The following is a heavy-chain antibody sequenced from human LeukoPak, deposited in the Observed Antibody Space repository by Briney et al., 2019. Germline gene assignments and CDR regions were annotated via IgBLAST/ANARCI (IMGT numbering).Heavy chain of an antibody. CDR2: IWYDGSNK. V-gene: IGHV3-33*06. Sequence: PGGSLRLSCAASGFTFSSYGMHWVRQAPGKGLEWVAVIWYDGSNKYYADSVKGRFTISRDNSKNTLYLQMNSLRAEDTAVYYCAKSFLELEAYDYYMDVWGKGTTVTVSS. J-gene: IGHJ6*03. CDR1: GFTFSSYG. D-gene: IGHD1-7*01. CDR3: AKSFLELEAYDYYMDV.